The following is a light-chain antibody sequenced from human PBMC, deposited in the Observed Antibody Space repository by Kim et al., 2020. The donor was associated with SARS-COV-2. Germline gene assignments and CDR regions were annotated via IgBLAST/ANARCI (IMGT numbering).Light chain of an antibody. Sequence: QSVTFSRTGTSRDVGGYDSVSWYQQSPGKAPKLMIYEVTKRPSGVPDRFSGSKSANTASLTVSGLQPEDEAVYYCCSYAGTNNLMFGGGTQLTVL. J-gene: IGLJ3*02. CDR3: CSYAGTNNLM. CDR2: EVT. CDR1: SRDVGGYDS. V-gene: IGLV2-8*01.